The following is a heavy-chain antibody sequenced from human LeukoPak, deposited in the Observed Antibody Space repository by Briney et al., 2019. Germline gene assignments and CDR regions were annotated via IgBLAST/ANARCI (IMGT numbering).Heavy chain of an antibody. J-gene: IGHJ5*02. CDR3: ARDGCSSSSCIGNWFDP. CDR1: GGSISSGDYF. Sequence: PSETLSLTCTVSGGSISSGDYFWSWIRQPPGKGLEWIGYMHYTGSTYFNPSLKSRVSTSVDTSKNQFSLKLSSVTAADTAVYYCARDGCSSSSCIGNWFDPWGQGTLVTVSS. V-gene: IGHV4-30-4*01. CDR2: MHYTGST. D-gene: IGHD2-15*01.